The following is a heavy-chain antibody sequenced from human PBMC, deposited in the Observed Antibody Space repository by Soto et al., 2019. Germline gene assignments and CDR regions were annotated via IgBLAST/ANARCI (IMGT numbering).Heavy chain of an antibody. CDR2: INPNSGGT. D-gene: IGHD3-22*01. J-gene: IGHJ6*02. Sequence: ASVKVSCKASGYTFTGYYMHWVRQAPGQGLEWMGWINPNSGGTNYAQKFQGRVTMTRDTSISTAYMELSRLRSDDTAVYYCAREAGRPDYYDSSGYYPFYGMAVWGQGTTVTVSS. CDR1: GYTFTGYY. CDR3: AREAGRPDYYDSSGYYPFYGMAV. V-gene: IGHV1-2*02.